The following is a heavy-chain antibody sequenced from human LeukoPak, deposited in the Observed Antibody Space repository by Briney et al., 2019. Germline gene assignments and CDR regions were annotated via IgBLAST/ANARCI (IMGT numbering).Heavy chain of an antibody. Sequence: GGSLRLSCAASGFTFDDYGRSWVRQVSGKGLEWVSGLNWNGGSTVYADSVKGRFTISRDNAKNSLYLQMNSLRAGDTALYYCARNMYNISSAAFDMSGQGTMVTVSS. CDR1: GFTFDDYG. D-gene: IGHD6-6*01. CDR2: LNWNGGST. V-gene: IGHV3-20*04. J-gene: IGHJ3*02. CDR3: ARNMYNISSAAFDM.